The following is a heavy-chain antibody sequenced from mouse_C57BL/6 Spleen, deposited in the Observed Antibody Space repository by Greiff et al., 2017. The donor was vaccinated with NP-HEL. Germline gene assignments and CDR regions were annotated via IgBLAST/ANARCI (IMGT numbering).Heavy chain of an antibody. J-gene: IGHJ1*03. D-gene: IGHD1-1*01. CDR1: GYTFTSYT. CDR2: INPSSGYT. Sequence: QVQLKQSGAELARPGASVKMSCKASGYTFTSYTMHWVKQRPGQGLEWIGYINPSSGYTKYNQKFKDKATLTADKSSSTAYMQLSSLTSEDSAVDYCARRGVVAPYWYFDVWGTGTTVTVSS. V-gene: IGHV1-4*01. CDR3: ARRGVVAPYWYFDV.